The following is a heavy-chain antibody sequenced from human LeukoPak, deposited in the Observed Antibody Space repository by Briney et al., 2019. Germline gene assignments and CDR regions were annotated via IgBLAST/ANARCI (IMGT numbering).Heavy chain of an antibody. J-gene: IGHJ5*02. CDR2: IYYSGST. V-gene: IGHV4-39*01. D-gene: IGHD6-19*01. Sequence: SETLSLTCTVSGGSISSSSYYWGWIRQPPGKGLEWFGSIYYSGSTYYNPSLKSRVTISVDTSKNQFPLKLSSVTAADTAVYYCARSYSSGWYDVGGWFDPWGQGTLVTVSS. CDR3: ARSYSSGWYDVGGWFDP. CDR1: GGSISSSSYY.